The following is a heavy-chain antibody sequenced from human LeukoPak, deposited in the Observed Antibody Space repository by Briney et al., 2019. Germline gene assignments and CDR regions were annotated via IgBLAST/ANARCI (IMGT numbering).Heavy chain of an antibody. D-gene: IGHD3-22*01. V-gene: IGHV3-7*03. CDR3: AKVGYYDSSGSPRFLDY. Sequence: GGSLRLSCVVSGFTFSNYWMSWVRQAPGKGLEWVANIKQDESEKYYVDSVKGRFTISRDNAKNSLYLQMNSLRAEDTAVYYCAKVGYYDSSGSPRFLDYWGQGTLVTVSS. CDR1: GFTFSNYW. J-gene: IGHJ4*02. CDR2: IKQDESEK.